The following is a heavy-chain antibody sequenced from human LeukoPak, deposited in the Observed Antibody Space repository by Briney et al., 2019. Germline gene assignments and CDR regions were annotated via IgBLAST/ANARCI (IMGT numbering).Heavy chain of an antibody. CDR2: IIPIFGTA. CDR1: GYTFTSYG. CDR3: ASGQATGDGEGDFDY. Sequence: GASVKVSCKASGYTFTSYGISWVRQAPGQGLEWMGRIIPIFGTANYAQKFQGRVTITTDESTSTAYMELSSLRSEDTAVYYCASGQATGDGEGDFDYWGQGTLVTVSS. D-gene: IGHD7-27*01. J-gene: IGHJ4*02. V-gene: IGHV1-69*05.